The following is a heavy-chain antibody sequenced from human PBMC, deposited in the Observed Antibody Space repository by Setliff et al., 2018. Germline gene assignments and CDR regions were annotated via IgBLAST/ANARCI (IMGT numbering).Heavy chain of an antibody. V-gene: IGHV7-4-1*02. CDR2: INTNTGNP. CDR3: ARGVYDYSYGSRGHYYYYMDV. CDR1: GYTFTGYA. Sequence: ASVKVSCKASGYTFTGYAINWVRQATGQGLEYLGWINTNTGNPTYVQGFTGRFVFSLDTSVSTAYLQISSLKAEDTAVYYCARGVYDYSYGSRGHYYYYMDVWGKGATVTVSS. J-gene: IGHJ6*03. D-gene: IGHD3-10*01.